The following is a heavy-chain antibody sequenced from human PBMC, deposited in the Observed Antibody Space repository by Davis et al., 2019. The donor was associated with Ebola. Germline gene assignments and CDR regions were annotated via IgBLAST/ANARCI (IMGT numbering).Heavy chain of an antibody. D-gene: IGHD3-22*01. CDR1: GYTFTSYY. CDR3: ARSPTYYYDSSGYYYRY. J-gene: IGHJ4*02. CDR2: INPNSGGT. Sequence: ASVKVSCKASGYTFTSYYMHWVRQAPGQGLEWMGWINPNSGGTNYAQKFQGRVTMTRDTSISTAYLQWSSLKASDTAMYYCARSPTYYYDSSGYYYRYWGQGTLVTVSS. V-gene: IGHV1-2*02.